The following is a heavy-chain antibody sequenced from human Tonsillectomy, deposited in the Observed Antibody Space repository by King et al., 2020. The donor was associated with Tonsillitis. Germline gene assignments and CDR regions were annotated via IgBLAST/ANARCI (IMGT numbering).Heavy chain of an antibody. CDR1: GGSFSGYY. D-gene: IGHD5-18*01. J-gene: IGHJ2*01. V-gene: IGHV4-34*01. CDR2: INHSAST. CDR3: ARARRIQLRFSYFDL. Sequence: VQLQQWGAGLLKPSETLSLTCAVYGGSFSGYYWSWIRQPPGKGLEWIGEINHSASTNYNPSLKSRVTISVDTSKNQFFLKLSSVTAADTAVYYCARARRIQLRFSYFDLWGRGTLVTVSS.